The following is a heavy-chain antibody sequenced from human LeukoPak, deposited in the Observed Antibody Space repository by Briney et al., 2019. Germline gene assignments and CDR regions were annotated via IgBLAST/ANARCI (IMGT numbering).Heavy chain of an antibody. D-gene: IGHD2-15*01. CDR3: ARDQSIFSGGSDNYGMDV. Sequence: PGGSLRLSCAASGFTFSSYAMHWVRQAPGKGLEWVAVISYDGSNKYYADSVKGRFTISRDNSKNTLYLQMNSLRAEDTAVYYCARDQSIFSGGSDNYGMDVWGQGTTVTVSS. V-gene: IGHV3-30-3*01. CDR1: GFTFSSYA. CDR2: ISYDGSNK. J-gene: IGHJ6*02.